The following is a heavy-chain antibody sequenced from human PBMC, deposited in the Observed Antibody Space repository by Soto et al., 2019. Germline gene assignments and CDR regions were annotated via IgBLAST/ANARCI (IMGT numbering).Heavy chain of an antibody. V-gene: IGHV4-39*01. Sequence: SETLSRTCTVSGGSVTNSSYYWGWIRQSPGKGLEWIGSVYYRGRSYSKSSVKSRVTISVDTSKNRFSLSLNSVTASDTAVYFCVSQRTTVPTQAYFDYWGPGALVTVSS. D-gene: IGHD4-17*01. CDR1: GGSVTNSSYY. CDR3: VSQRTTVPTQAYFDY. CDR2: VYYRGRS. J-gene: IGHJ4*02.